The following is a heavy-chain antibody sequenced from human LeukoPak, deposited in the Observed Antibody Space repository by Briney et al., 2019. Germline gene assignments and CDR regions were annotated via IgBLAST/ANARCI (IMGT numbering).Heavy chain of an antibody. CDR1: GFTFSSYA. J-gene: IGHJ5*02. V-gene: IGHV3-23*01. Sequence: GGSLRLSCAASGFTFSSYAMSWVRQAPGKGLEWVSAISGSGGSTYYADSVKGRFTISRDNSKNSLYLQMNSLRAEDTAVYYCAREMLAAVAAQSWGQGTLVTVSS. CDR3: AREMLAAVAAQS. D-gene: IGHD6-19*01. CDR2: ISGSGGST.